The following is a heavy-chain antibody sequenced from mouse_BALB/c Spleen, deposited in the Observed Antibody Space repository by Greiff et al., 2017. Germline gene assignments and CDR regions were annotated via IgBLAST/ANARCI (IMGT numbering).Heavy chain of an antibody. J-gene: IGHJ1*01. CDR3: ARYYYGSSWYFDV. CDR2: IWAGGST. Sequence: VKVVESGPGLVAPSQSLSITCTVSGFSLTSYGVHWVRQPPGKGLEWLGVIWAGGSTNYNSALMSRLSISKDNSKSQVFLKMNSLQTDDTAMYYCARYYYGSSWYFDVWGAGTTVTVSS. V-gene: IGHV2-9*02. CDR1: GFSLTSYG. D-gene: IGHD1-1*01.